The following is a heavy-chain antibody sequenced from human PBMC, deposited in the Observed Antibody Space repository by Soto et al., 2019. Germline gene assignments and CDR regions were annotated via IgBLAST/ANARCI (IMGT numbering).Heavy chain of an antibody. D-gene: IGHD3-3*01. Sequence: GGSLGLSCAASGFTFSSYAMHWVRQAPGKGLEWVAVISYDGSNKYYADSVKGRFTISRDNSKNTLYLQMNSLRAEDTAVYYCARDFTTIFGIQYYYYYGMDVWGQGTTVTVSS. CDR3: ARDFTTIFGIQYYYYYGMDV. V-gene: IGHV3-30-3*01. CDR1: GFTFSSYA. CDR2: ISYDGSNK. J-gene: IGHJ6*02.